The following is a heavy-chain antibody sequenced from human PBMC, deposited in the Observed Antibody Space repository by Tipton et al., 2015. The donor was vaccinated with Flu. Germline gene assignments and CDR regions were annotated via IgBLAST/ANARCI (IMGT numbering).Heavy chain of an antibody. J-gene: IGHJ4*02. D-gene: IGHD3-10*02. CDR1: GDSIRGSTYF. CDR2: IYPSGTT. Sequence: LRLSCTVSGDSIRGSTYFCAWIRQPPGKRLELIGSIYPSGTTYYNPSLKSRVTISVDTSKSHFSLKLRSVTAADTAVYYCARLSYYDVDLKNFYFDYWGQGALVTVSS. V-gene: IGHV4-39*02. CDR3: ARLSYYDVDLKNFYFDY.